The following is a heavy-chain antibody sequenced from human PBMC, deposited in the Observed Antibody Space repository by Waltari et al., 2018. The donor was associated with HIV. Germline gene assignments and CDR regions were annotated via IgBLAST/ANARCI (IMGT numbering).Heavy chain of an antibody. CDR3: ARGPPNDLWPPQTRHMDV. D-gene: IGHD3-3*01. CDR2: MNPESGNT. V-gene: IGHV1-8*01. J-gene: IGHJ6*02. CDR1: GYTFAGYD. Sequence: QVQLVQSGTEVKKPGASVKVSCKASGYTFAGYDMNWVRQAIGQGLEWMRWMNPESGNTAYAHKFQGRVTMTRNTSIRTAYMELTSLRSEDTAVYYCARGPPNDLWPPQTRHMDVWGQGTTVTVSS.